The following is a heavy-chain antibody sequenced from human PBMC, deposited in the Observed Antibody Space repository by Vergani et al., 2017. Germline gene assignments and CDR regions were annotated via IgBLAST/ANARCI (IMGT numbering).Heavy chain of an antibody. CDR3: ARDGYYYDSSGYYYRRGFDY. CDR1: GGSISSYY. D-gene: IGHD3-22*01. Sequence: QVQLQESGPGLVKPSETLSLTCTVSGGSISSYYWSWIRQPPGKGLEWIGYIYYSGSTNYNPSLKSRVTISVDTSKNQFSLKLSAVTAADTAGYYCARDGYYYDSSGYYYRRGFDYWGQGTLVTVSS. CDR2: IYYSGST. V-gene: IGHV4-59*01. J-gene: IGHJ4*02.